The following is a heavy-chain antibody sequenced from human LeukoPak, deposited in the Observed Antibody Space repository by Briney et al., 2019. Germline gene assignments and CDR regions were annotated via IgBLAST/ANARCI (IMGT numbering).Heavy chain of an antibody. CDR2: IYYSGST. CDR1: GGSISSGGYY. Sequence: SETLSLTCTVYGGSISSGGYYWSWIRQHPGKGLEWIGYIYYSGSTYYNPSLWSRVTISVDTSKNQFSLKLSSVTAADTAVYYCARDGSNYYDSSGYRLLYWYFDLWGRGTLVTVSS. CDR3: ARDGSNYYDSSGYRLLYWYFDL. D-gene: IGHD3-22*01. J-gene: IGHJ2*01. V-gene: IGHV4-31*03.